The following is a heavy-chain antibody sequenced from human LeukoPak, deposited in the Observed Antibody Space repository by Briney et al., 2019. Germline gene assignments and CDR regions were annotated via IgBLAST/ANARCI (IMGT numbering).Heavy chain of an antibody. CDR3: ATYLYGDYGYYYFDY. D-gene: IGHD4-17*01. CDR2: IYHGGAT. Sequence: SGTLSLTCAVSGASITSNHWWSWARQAARGGLEWIGEIYHGGATTYNPSLKSRVTMSVDKSKNEFSLSLRSVTAADTAVYYCATYLYGDYGYYYFDYWGPGTLVTVSS. CDR1: GASITSNHW. V-gene: IGHV4-4*02. J-gene: IGHJ4*02.